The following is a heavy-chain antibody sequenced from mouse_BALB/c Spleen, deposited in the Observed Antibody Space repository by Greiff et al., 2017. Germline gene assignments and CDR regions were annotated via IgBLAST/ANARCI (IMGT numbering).Heavy chain of an antibody. V-gene: IGHV1S81*02. D-gene: IGHD2-4*01. CDR1: GYTFTSYY. J-gene: IGHJ3*01. CDR2: INPSNGGT. Sequence: VQLVESGAELVKPGASVKLSCKASGYTFTSYYMYWVKQRPGQGLEWIGEINPSNGGTNFNEKFKSKATLTVDKSSSTAYMQLSSLTSEDSAVYYCTRSRDYEGFAYWGQGTLVTVSA. CDR3: TRSRDYEGFAY.